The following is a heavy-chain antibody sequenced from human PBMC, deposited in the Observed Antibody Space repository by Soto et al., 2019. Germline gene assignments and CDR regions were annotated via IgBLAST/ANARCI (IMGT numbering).Heavy chain of an antibody. V-gene: IGHV4-34*01. CDR1: GGSFSGYY. CDR2: INHSGST. CDR3: ARAYAYYDFWSGPLMDV. Sequence: PSETLSLTCAVYGGSFSGYYWSWIRQPPGKGLEWIGEINHSGSTNYNPSLKSRATISVDTSKNQFSLKLSSVTAADTAVYYCARAYAYYDFWSGPLMDVWGQGTTVTVSS. J-gene: IGHJ6*02. D-gene: IGHD3-3*01.